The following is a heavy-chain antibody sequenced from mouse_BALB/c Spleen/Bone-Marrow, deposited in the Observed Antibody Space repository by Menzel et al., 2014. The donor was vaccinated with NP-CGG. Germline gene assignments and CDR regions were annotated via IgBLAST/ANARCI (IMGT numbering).Heavy chain of an antibody. CDR1: GYTFTSYW. V-gene: IGHV1S22*01. J-gene: IGHJ4*01. Sequence: LQQSGSELVRPGASVKLSCKASGYTFTSYWMHWGRRRPGQGLEWIGNIYPGSGSNNYDEKFKSKATLTVDTSSSTAYMQLSSLTSEDSAVYYCTRGDLRYAMDYWGQGTSVTVSS. CDR3: TRGDLRYAMDY. CDR2: IYPGSGSN. D-gene: IGHD6-1*01.